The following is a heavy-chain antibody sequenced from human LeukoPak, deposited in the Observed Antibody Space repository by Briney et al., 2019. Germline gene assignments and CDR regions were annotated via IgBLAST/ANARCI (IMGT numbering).Heavy chain of an antibody. J-gene: IGHJ4*02. CDR1: GFTFNNYA. D-gene: IGHD3-16*01. Sequence: QPGGSLRLSCAASGFTFNNYAMTWARQAPGKGLEWVSLVSSSGGSTYYTDSVKGRFTISRDNSKNTLYLQMNSLRAEDTAVYYCAKGIYDYALDYWGQGTPVTVSS. V-gene: IGHV3-23*01. CDR2: VSSSGGST. CDR3: AKGIYDYALDY.